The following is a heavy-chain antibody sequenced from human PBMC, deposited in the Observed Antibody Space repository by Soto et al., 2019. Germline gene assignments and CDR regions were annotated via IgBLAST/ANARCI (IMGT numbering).Heavy chain of an antibody. V-gene: IGHV4-59*01. CDR2: IYYSGST. CDR1: GGSISSYY. CDR3: ARVGIWGSYRYRAFDI. Sequence: QVQLQESGPGLVKPSETLSLTCTVSGGSISSYYWSWIRQPPGKGLEWIGYIYYSGSTNYNPSLKSRVTISVDTSKNQCSLKLSSVTAADTAVYYCARVGIWGSYRYRAFDIWGQGTMVTVSS. J-gene: IGHJ3*02. D-gene: IGHD3-16*02.